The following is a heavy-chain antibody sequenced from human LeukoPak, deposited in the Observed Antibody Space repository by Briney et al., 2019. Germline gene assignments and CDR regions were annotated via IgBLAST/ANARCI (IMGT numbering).Heavy chain of an antibody. CDR2: FDPEDGET. CDR3: ATAVPQQPGCYYYYMDV. Sequence: ASVKVSCKVSGYTLTELSMHWVRQAPGKGLEWMGGFDPEDGETIYAQKFQGRVTMTGDTSTDTAYMELSSLRSEDTAVYYCATAVPQQPGCYYYYMDVWGKGTTVTVSS. CDR1: GYTLTELS. D-gene: IGHD6-13*01. V-gene: IGHV1-24*01. J-gene: IGHJ6*03.